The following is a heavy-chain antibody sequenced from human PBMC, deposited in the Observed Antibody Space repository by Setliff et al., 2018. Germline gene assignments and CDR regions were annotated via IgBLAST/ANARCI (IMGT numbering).Heavy chain of an antibody. CDR3: AREAKRNVVVVVAATPVC. J-gene: IGHJ4*02. Sequence: ASVKVSCKASGYTFTSYYMHWVRQAPGQGLEWMGIINPSGGSTSYAQKFQGRVTMTRDTSTSTVYMELSSLRSEDTAVYYCAREAKRNVVVVVAATPVCWGQGTLVTVSS. V-gene: IGHV1-46*01. D-gene: IGHD2-15*01. CDR1: GYTFTSYY. CDR2: INPSGGST.